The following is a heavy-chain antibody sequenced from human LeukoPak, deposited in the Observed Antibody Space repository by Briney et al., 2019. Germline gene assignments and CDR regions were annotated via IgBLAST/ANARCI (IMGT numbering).Heavy chain of an antibody. CDR1: GFTLATYS. CDR3: ASLKIRRIGNAFDI. Sequence: GGSLRLSCAASGFTLATYSMNWVRQAPGKGLEWVSSISSSSAYIYYADSAKGRFTISRDNAKESLFLQMNSLRPEDTALYYCASLKIRRIGNAFDIWGQGTMVTVSS. CDR2: ISSSSAYI. J-gene: IGHJ3*02. D-gene: IGHD1-1*01. V-gene: IGHV3-21*01.